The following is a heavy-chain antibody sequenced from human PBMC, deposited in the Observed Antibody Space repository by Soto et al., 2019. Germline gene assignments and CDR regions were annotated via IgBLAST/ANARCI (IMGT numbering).Heavy chain of an antibody. D-gene: IGHD3-16*02. Sequence: EVQLVESGGGLVQPGGSLRLSCAASGFTVSSNYMTWVRQAPGKGLEWVSVIYSGGSTYYADSVKGRFNISRDNSKNTLYLQMNSLRAEDTAVYYCARVRPYDYIWGSYRPNDYWGQGTLVTVSS. CDR1: GFTVSSNY. CDR2: IYSGGST. V-gene: IGHV3-66*01. CDR3: ARVRPYDYIWGSYRPNDY. J-gene: IGHJ4*02.